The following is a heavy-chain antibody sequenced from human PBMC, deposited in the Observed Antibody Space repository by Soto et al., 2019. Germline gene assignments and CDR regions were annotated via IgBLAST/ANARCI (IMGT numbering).Heavy chain of an antibody. Sequence: GGTFSSNAISWVRQAPGQGLEWMGGIIPIFGTANYAQKFQGRVTITADESTSTAYMELSSLRSEDTAVYYCARAPGYSSGWNNWFDPWGQGTLVTVSS. CDR2: IIPIFGTA. CDR3: ARAPGYSSGWNNWFDP. J-gene: IGHJ5*02. V-gene: IGHV1-69*01. CDR1: GGTFSSNA. D-gene: IGHD6-19*01.